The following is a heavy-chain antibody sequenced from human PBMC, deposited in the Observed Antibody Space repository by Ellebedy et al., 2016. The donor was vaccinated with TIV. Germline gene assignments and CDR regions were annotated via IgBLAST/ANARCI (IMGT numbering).Heavy chain of an antibody. J-gene: IGHJ6*02. CDR3: ARDLKLWFGEFSYYYYGMDV. Sequence: PGGSLRLSCAASGFTFSSYSMNWVRQAPGKGLEWVSYISSSSTIYYADSVKGRFTISRDNAKNSLYLQMNSLRDEDTAVYYCARDLKLWFGEFSYYYYGMDVWGQGTTVTVSS. CDR1: GFTFSSYS. V-gene: IGHV3-48*02. D-gene: IGHD3-10*01. CDR2: ISSSSTI.